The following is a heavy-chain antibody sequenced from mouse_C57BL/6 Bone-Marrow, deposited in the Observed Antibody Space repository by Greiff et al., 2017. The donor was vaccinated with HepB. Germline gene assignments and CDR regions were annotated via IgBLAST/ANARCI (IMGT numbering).Heavy chain of an antibody. Sequence: QVQLQQPGAELVKPGASVKMSCKASGYTFTSYWITWVKHRPGQGLEWIGDIYPGSGSTNYNEKFKSKATLTVDTSSSTAYMQLSSLTSEDSADYYCARSHYSAWFAYWGQGTLVTVSA. V-gene: IGHV1-55*01. D-gene: IGHD1-1*02. CDR2: IYPGSGST. CDR3: ARSHYSAWFAY. J-gene: IGHJ3*01. CDR1: GYTFTSYW.